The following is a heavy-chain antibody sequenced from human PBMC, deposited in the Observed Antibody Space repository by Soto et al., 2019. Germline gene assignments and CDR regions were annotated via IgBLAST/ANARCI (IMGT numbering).Heavy chain of an antibody. CDR1: GYTLSEFP. D-gene: IGHD2-8*01. CDR2: FDREVGET. J-gene: IGHJ6*02. V-gene: IGHV1-24*01. Sequence: QVHLVQSGAEVKKPGASVKVACKVAGYTLSEFPIHWVRQSPGRGLEWMGGFDREVGETLYAQNFQDRVTMTEDISTDTAYMELRSLRSEDTAMYYCTFHEWDGLDVWGQGTTVTVSS. CDR3: TFHEWDGLDV.